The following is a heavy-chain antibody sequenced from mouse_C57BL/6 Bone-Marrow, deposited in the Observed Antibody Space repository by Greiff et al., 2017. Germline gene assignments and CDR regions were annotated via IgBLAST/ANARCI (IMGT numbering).Heavy chain of an antibody. D-gene: IGHD1-1*01. Sequence: LQESGPELVKPGASVKLSCKASGYTFTSYDLNWVKQRPGQGLEWIGWIYPRDGSTKYNEKFKGKATLTVDTSSSTAYMELHSLTSEDSAVYFCAREDYYGSSKYYYAMDYWGQGTSVTVSS. V-gene: IGHV1-85*01. CDR2: IYPRDGST. CDR1: GYTFTSYD. J-gene: IGHJ4*01. CDR3: AREDYYGSSKYYYAMDY.